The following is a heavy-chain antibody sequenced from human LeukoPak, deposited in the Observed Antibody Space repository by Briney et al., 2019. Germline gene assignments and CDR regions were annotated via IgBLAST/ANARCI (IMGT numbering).Heavy chain of an antibody. V-gene: IGHV7-4-1*02. CDR1: GYTFTSYA. CDR2: INTNTGNP. J-gene: IGHJ4*02. D-gene: IGHD5-24*01. CDR3: ARDSEMATTPYYFDY. Sequence: ASVKVSCKASGYTFTSYAMNWVRQAPGQGLEWMGWINTNTGNPTYAQGFTGRFVFSLGTSVSTAYLQISSLKAEDTAVYYCARDSEMATTPYYFDYWGQGTLVTVSS.